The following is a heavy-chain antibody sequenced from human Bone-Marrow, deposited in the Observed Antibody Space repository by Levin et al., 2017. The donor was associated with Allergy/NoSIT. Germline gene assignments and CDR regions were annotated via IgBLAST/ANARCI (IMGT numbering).Heavy chain of an antibody. CDR1: GTQIDTFS. Sequence: PGGSLRLSCTASGTQIDTFSVNWLRQAPGRGLEWLSYMGKSETVIHYSESVKGRFSVSRDTAKNSLHLHMTSLRVEDTAMYYCARYDYGNYDAFDLWGQGTMVVVSS. V-gene: IGHV3-48*01. CDR2: MGKSETVI. J-gene: IGHJ3*01. CDR3: ARYDYGNYDAFDL. D-gene: IGHD4-17*01.